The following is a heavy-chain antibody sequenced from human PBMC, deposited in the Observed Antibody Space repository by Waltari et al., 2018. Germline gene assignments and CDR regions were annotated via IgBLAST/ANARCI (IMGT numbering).Heavy chain of an antibody. CDR2: ISWNSGSI. J-gene: IGHJ3*02. CDR3: AKAATMIVVVSAFDI. V-gene: IGHV3-9*01. CDR1: GFTFDDYA. Sequence: EVQLVESGGGLVQPGRSLRLSCAASGFTFDDYAMHWVRQAPGKGLEWVSGISWNSGSIGDADSVKGRFTISRDNAKNSLYLQMNSLRAEDTALYYCAKAATMIVVVSAFDIWGQGTMVTVSS. D-gene: IGHD3-22*01.